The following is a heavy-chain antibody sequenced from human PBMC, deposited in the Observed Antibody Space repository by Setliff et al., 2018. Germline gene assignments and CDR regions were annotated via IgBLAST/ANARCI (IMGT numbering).Heavy chain of an antibody. J-gene: IGHJ6*03. Sequence: PSETLSLTCNVSGGSISSDYWAWIRQPPGKALEWIGYFYHSASSNYNPSLKGRVTMSADTSKKQLYLSLTSVSVAGTAMYYCARSHYYASGNSHYYYMDVWGKGTAVTVSS. V-gene: IGHV4-59*08. CDR2: FYHSASS. CDR3: ARSHYYASGNSHYYYMDV. D-gene: IGHD3-10*01. CDR1: GGSISSDY.